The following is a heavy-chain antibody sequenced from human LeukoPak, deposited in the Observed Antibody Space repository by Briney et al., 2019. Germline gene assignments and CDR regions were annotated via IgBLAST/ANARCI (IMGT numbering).Heavy chain of an antibody. Sequence: PGGSLRLSCAASGFTFSNAWMSWVRQAPGKGLEWVGRIKSKTDGGTTDYAAPVKGRFTISRDDSKNTLYLQMNSLKTEDTAVYYCTTDRYNWNDDNSYYGMDVWGQGTTVTVSS. CDR1: GFTFSNAW. J-gene: IGHJ6*02. CDR3: TTDRYNWNDDNSYYGMDV. CDR2: IKSKTDGGTT. D-gene: IGHD1-1*01. V-gene: IGHV3-15*01.